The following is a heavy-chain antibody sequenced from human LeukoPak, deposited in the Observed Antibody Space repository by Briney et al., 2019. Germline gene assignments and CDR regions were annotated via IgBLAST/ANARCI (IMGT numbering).Heavy chain of an antibody. D-gene: IGHD6-19*01. CDR1: GFIFSSYS. Sequence: GGSLRLSCAASGFIFSSYSMSWVRQAPGKGLEWLSYISSSNHAIYYADSVKGRFSISRDNSKNTLYLQMSGLRAEDTAVYYCVNQISGWVYWGQGTLVTVSS. J-gene: IGHJ4*02. V-gene: IGHV3-48*01. CDR3: VNQISGWVY. CDR2: ISSSNHAI.